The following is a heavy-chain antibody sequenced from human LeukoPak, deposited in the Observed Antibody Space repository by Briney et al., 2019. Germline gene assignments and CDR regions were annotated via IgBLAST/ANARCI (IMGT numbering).Heavy chain of an antibody. CDR2: INHSGST. V-gene: IGHV4-34*01. CDR3: ARFRSGWFFDY. Sequence: SETLSLTCAVYGGSFSGYYGSWIRQPPGKGLEWIGEINHSGSTNYNPSLKSRVTISVDTSKNQFSLKLSSVTAADTAVYYCARFRSGWFFDYWGQGTLVTVSS. J-gene: IGHJ4*02. D-gene: IGHD6-19*01. CDR1: GGSFSGYY.